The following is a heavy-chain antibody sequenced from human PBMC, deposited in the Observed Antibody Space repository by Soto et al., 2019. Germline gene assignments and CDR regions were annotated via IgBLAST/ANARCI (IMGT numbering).Heavy chain of an antibody. V-gene: IGHV3-23*01. CDR1: GFTFSTYA. J-gene: IGHJ4*02. CDR2: IIGSGSST. CDR3: AKPDF. Sequence: EVQLLESGGGLVQPGGSLRLSCAASGFTFSTYAMSWVRQAPGKGLDWVSTIIGSGSSTYYADSVRGRFTISRDNSRNTLYLQINSLRTEDTAVYYCAKPDFWGQGTLVTVSS.